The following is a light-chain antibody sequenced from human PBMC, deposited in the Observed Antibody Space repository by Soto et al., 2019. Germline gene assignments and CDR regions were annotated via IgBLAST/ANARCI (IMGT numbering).Light chain of an antibody. CDR1: SGHSSYA. J-gene: IGLJ3*02. Sequence: QSVLTQSPSASASLGASVKFTCTLSSGHSSYAIAWHQQQPEKGPRYLMKLNSDGSHSKGDGIPDRFSGSSSGAERYLTISSLQSEDEADYYCQTWGTGIGVFGGGTQLTVL. V-gene: IGLV4-69*01. CDR3: QTWGTGIGV. CDR2: LNSDGSH.